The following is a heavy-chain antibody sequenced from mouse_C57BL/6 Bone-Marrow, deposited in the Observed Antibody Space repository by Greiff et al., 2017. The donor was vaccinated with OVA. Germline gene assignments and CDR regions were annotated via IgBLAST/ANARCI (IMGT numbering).Heavy chain of an antibody. CDR1: GYTFTSYG. CDR3: GSSYVFGV. Sequence: VQVVESGAELARPGASVKLSCKASGYTFTSYGISWVKQRTGQGLEWIGEIYPRSGNTYYNEKFKGKATLTADKSYSTAYMALRSLTSEDSAVYFCGSSYVFGVWGTGTTVTVSS. J-gene: IGHJ1*03. V-gene: IGHV1-81*01. CDR2: IYPRSGNT. D-gene: IGHD1-1*01.